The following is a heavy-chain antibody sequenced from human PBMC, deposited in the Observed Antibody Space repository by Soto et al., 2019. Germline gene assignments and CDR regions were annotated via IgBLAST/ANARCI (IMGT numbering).Heavy chain of an antibody. CDR3: AKDIGGFWSGKGRCGMDV. CDR1: GFTFDDYA. Sequence: EVQLVESGGGLVQPGRSLRLSCAASGFTFDDYAMHWVRQAPGKGLEWVSSISWNSGSIGYADSVKGRFTISRDNAKNSLYLQMNSLRAEDTALYYCAKDIGGFWSGKGRCGMDVWGQGTTVTVSS. D-gene: IGHD3-3*01. J-gene: IGHJ6*02. CDR2: ISWNSGSI. V-gene: IGHV3-9*01.